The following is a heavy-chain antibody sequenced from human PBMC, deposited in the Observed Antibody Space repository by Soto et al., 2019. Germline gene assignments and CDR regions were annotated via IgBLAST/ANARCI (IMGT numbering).Heavy chain of an antibody. V-gene: IGHV3-13*01. CDR3: ARGVTTGSTYWFDP. D-gene: IGHD4-4*01. CDR2: IGTAGDT. J-gene: IGHJ5*02. CDR1: GFTFSSYD. Sequence: VQLVESGGGLVQPGGSLRLSCAASGFTFSSYDMHWVRQATGKGLEWVSAIGTAGDTYYPGSVKGRFTISRENAKNSLYLQMNSLRAGDTAVYYCARGVTTGSTYWFDPWGQGTLVTVSS.